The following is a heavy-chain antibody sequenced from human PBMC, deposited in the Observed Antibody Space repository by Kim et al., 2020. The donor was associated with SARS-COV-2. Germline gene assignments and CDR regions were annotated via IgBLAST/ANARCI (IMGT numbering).Heavy chain of an antibody. Sequence: GGSLRLSCAASGFTFSSYAMSWVRQAPGKGLEWVSAISGSGGSTYYADSVKGRFTISRDNSKNTLYLQMNSLRAEDTAVYYCAKDLRLLEMATKIEVDYWGQGTLVTVSS. J-gene: IGHJ4*02. CDR2: ISGSGGST. V-gene: IGHV3-23*01. CDR3: AKDLRLLEMATKIEVDY. D-gene: IGHD5-12*01. CDR1: GFTFSSYA.